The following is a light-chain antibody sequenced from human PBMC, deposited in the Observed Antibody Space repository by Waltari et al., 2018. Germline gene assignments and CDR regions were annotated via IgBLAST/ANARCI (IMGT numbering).Light chain of an antibody. J-gene: IGLJ1*01. Sequence: QSVLTQPPSVSGAPGQRVTISCTGSSSNIGAGYDIQWYQQIPGAAPKLLMYDKNNRPSGVPDRFSASKSGTSASLAITGLQAEDEADYYCQSYDSRLTSYVFGTGTKVTVL. V-gene: IGLV1-40*01. CDR2: DKN. CDR1: SSNIGAGYD. CDR3: QSYDSRLTSYV.